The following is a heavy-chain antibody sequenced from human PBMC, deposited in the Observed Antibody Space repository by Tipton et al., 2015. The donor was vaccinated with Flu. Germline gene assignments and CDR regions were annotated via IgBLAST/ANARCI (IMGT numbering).Heavy chain of an antibody. CDR2: IYTSGST. Sequence: TLSLTCTASGGSISSGSYYWSWIRQPAGKGLEWIGRIYTSGSTNYNPSLKSRVTISVDTSKNQFSLMLSSVTAADTAVYYCARAGWLLPFDYWGQGTLVTVSS. V-gene: IGHV4-61*02. D-gene: IGHD3-22*01. J-gene: IGHJ4*02. CDR3: ARAGWLLPFDY. CDR1: GGSISSGSYY.